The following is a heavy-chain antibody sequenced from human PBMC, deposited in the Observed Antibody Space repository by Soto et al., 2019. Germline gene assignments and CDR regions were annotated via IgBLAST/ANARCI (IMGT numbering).Heavy chain of an antibody. J-gene: IGHJ4*02. Sequence: GGYPGISRAASGFPFSSHGIPWGRHGPGKGLEWVAVISYDGSNKYYADSVKGRFTISRDNSKNTPYLQMNSPRAEDTAVYYCAKDRSGSYFREYYFDYWGQGTLVTVSS. CDR3: AKDRSGSYFREYYFDY. CDR2: ISYDGSNK. V-gene: IGHV3-30*18. D-gene: IGHD1-26*01. CDR1: GFPFSSHG.